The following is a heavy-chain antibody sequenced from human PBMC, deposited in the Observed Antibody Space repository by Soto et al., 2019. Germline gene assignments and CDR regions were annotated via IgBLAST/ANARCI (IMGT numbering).Heavy chain of an antibody. CDR3: ARHSGCSGGSCYSVYYFGMDV. Sequence: GESLKISCKGSGYSFTSYWISWVRQMPGKGLEWMGRIDPSDSYPNYSPSFQGHVTISADTSVSTAYLQWSSLKASDTAIYYCARHSGCSGGSCYSVYYFGMDVWGQGTTVTVSS. V-gene: IGHV5-10-1*01. CDR1: GYSFTSYW. J-gene: IGHJ6*02. D-gene: IGHD2-15*01. CDR2: IDPSDSYP.